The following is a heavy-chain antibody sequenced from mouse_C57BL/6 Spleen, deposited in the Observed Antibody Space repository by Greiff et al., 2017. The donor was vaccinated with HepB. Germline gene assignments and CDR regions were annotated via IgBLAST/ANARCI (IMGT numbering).Heavy chain of an antibody. CDR2: IWSGGST. CDR3: ARGGGTDYYAMDY. J-gene: IGHJ4*01. CDR1: GFSLTSYG. Sequence: VKLQESGPGLVQPSQSLSITCTVSGFSLTSYGVHWVRQSPGKGLEWLGVIWSGGSTDYNAAFISRLSISKDNSKSQVFFKMNSLQADDTAIYYCARGGGTDYYAMDYWGQGTSVTVSS. D-gene: IGHD1-1*02. V-gene: IGHV2-2*01.